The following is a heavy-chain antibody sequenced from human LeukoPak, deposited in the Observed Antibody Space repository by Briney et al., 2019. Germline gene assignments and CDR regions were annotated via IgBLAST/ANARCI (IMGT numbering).Heavy chain of an antibody. CDR1: GGSISSYY. D-gene: IGHD5-24*01. Sequence: SETLSLTCTVSGGSISSYYWSWIRQPPGKGLEWIGYIYYSGSTNYNPSLKSRVTISVDTSKNQFSLKLSSVTAADTAVYYCARVLEMATAYFDYWGQGTLVTVSS. J-gene: IGHJ4*02. V-gene: IGHV4-59*12. CDR2: IYYSGST. CDR3: ARVLEMATAYFDY.